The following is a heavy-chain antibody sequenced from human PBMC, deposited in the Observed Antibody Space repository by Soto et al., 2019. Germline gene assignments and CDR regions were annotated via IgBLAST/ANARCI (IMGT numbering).Heavy chain of an antibody. D-gene: IGHD3-10*01. CDR3: ARGNYYYGSGSDYYYYGMDV. CDR1: GGSFSGYY. CDR2: FNHSGST. Sequence: SETLSLTCAVYGGSFSGYYWSWIRQPPGKGLEWIGEFNHSGSTNYNPSLKSRVTILVDTSKNQFSLKLSFVTAADTAVYYCARGNYYYGSGSDYYYYGMDVWGQGTTVTVSS. J-gene: IGHJ6*02. V-gene: IGHV4-34*01.